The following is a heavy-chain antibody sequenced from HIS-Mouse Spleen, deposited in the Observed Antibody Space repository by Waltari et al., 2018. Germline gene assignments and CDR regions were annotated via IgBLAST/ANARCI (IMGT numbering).Heavy chain of an antibody. CDR3: AKDKHHAFDY. CDR1: GFTFSSYG. J-gene: IGHJ4*02. V-gene: IGHV3-30*18. CDR2: ISYDGSNK. Sequence: QVQLVESGGGVVQPGRSLRLSCAASGFTFSSYGMHWVRQAPGKVMEWVAVISYDGSNKYYADSVKGRLTSSRDNSKNTLYLQMNSLRAEDTAVYYCAKDKHHAFDYWGQGTLVTVSS.